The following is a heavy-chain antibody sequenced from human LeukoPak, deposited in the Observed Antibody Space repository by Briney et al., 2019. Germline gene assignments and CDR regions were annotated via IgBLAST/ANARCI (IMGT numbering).Heavy chain of an antibody. CDR2: ISGYNGKT. J-gene: IGHJ4*02. D-gene: IGHD3-9*01. CDR1: GYTFTSYG. CDR3: ARVEIGYYDILLGFDY. Sequence: ASVKVSCKASGYTFTSYGITWVRQAPGQGLEWMGWISGYNGKTKYAQKLQGRVTMTTDTSTSTAYMELRSLRSDDTAVYYCARVEIGYYDILLGFDYWGQGTLVTVSS. V-gene: IGHV1-18*01.